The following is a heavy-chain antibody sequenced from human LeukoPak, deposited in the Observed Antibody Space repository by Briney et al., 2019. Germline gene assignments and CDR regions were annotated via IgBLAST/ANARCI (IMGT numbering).Heavy chain of an antibody. J-gene: IGHJ4*02. D-gene: IGHD3-22*01. CDR1: GFTISSFT. Sequence: GGSLTLSCAASGFTISSFTMNWVRQAPGRGLEWVSLISSSSSYIYYADSVKGRFTISRDNAKNSLHLQMNRLRAEDTAVYYCARDYDSSGYYYDYWGQGTLVTVSS. V-gene: IGHV3-21*01. CDR2: ISSSSSYI. CDR3: ARDYDSSGYYYDY.